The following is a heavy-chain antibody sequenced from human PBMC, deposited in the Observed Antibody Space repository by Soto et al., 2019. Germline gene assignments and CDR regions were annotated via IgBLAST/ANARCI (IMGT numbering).Heavy chain of an antibody. CDR2: IDPSDSYT. V-gene: IGHV5-10-1*01. D-gene: IGHD3-10*01. CDR1: GYSFTSYW. CDR3: ARRYYGSGSYSYYYYYGMDV. J-gene: IGHJ6*02. Sequence: GESLKISCKGSGYSFTSYWISWVRQMPGKGLEWMGRIDPSDSYTNYSPSFQGHVTISADKSISTAYLQWSSLKASDTAMYYCARRYYGSGSYSYYYYYGMDVWGQGTTVTVSS.